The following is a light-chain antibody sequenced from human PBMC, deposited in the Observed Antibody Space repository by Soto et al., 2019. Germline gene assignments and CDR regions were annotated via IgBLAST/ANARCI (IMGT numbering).Light chain of an antibody. V-gene: IGLV2-14*02. CDR3: SSYSGTNNYV. CDR1: SNDVWTYNL. Sequence: QSALTQPASVSGSPGQSITISCTATSNDVWTYNLVSWYQQHPGKAPKLIIYEVTKRPSGVPDRFSGSKSGNTASLTVSGLQAEDEADYYCSSYSGTNNYVFGTGTKLTVL. J-gene: IGLJ1*01. CDR2: EVT.